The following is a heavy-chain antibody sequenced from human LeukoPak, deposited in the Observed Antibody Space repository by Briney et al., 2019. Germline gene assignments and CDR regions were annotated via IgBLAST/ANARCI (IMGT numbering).Heavy chain of an antibody. D-gene: IGHD1-1*01. J-gene: IGHJ6*03. CDR3: AGDLAGTYYYYYYMDV. Sequence: ASVKVSCKASGYTFTGYYMHWVRQAPGQGLEWMGWINPNSGGTNYAQKFQGRVTMTRDTSISTAYMELSRLRSDDTAVYYCAGDLAGTYYYYYYMDVWGKGTTVTVSS. V-gene: IGHV1-2*02. CDR1: GYTFTGYY. CDR2: INPNSGGT.